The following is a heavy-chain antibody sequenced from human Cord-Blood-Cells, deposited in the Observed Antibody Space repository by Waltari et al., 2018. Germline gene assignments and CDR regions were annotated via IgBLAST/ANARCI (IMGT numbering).Heavy chain of an antibody. CDR1: GGSFSGYY. Sequence: QVQLQQWGAGLLKPSETLSLTCAVYGGSFSGYYWSWIRQPPGKGLEWIGEINHSGSTNYNPSLKGRVTISVDTSKSQFSLKLSSVAAADTAVYYCARGLTYYDFWGGYDRYWGQGTLVTVSS. J-gene: IGHJ4*02. CDR2: INHSGST. CDR3: ARGLTYYDFWGGYDRY. D-gene: IGHD3-3*01. V-gene: IGHV4-34*01.